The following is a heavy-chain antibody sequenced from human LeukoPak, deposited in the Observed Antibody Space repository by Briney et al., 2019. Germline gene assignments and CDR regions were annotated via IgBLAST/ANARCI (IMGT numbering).Heavy chain of an antibody. CDR1: GYSISSGYY. D-gene: IGHD3-10*01. Sequence: SETLSLTCTVSGYSISSGYYWGWIRQPPGKGLEWIGSIYHSGSTYYNPSLKSRVTISVDTSKNQFSLKLSSVTAADTAVYYCARIFYYYGSGSYYPHFDYWGQGTLVTVSS. CDR3: ARIFYYYGSGSYYPHFDY. CDR2: IYHSGST. V-gene: IGHV4-38-2*02. J-gene: IGHJ4*02.